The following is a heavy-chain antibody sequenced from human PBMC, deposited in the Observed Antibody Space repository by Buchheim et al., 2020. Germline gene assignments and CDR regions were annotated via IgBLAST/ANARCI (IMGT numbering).Heavy chain of an antibody. D-gene: IGHD2-21*02. CDR3: AKDSGVVTASWEFDY. CDR1: GFTFSSYG. V-gene: IGHV3-30*18. Sequence: QVQLVESGGGVVQPGRSLRLSCAASGFTFSSYGMHWVRQAPGKGLEWVAVISYDGSNKYYADSVKGRFTISRDNSKNTLYLQMNSLRAEDTAVYYCAKDSGVVTASWEFDYWGQGTL. CDR2: ISYDGSNK. J-gene: IGHJ4*02.